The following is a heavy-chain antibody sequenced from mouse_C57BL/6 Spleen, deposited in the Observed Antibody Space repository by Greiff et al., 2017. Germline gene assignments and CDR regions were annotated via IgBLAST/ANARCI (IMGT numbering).Heavy chain of an antibody. D-gene: IGHD1-3*01. CDR3: ARNHGLTGEALDY. CDR1: DSEVFPIAY. J-gene: IGHJ4*01. Sequence: VKLQESGSELRSPGSSVKLSCKDFDSEVFPIAYMSWVRQKPGHGFEWIGGILPSIGRTIYGEKFEDKATLDADTLSNTAYLELNSLTSEDSAIYDCARNHGLTGEALDYWGQGTSVTVSS. CDR2: ILPSIGRT. V-gene: IGHV15-2*01.